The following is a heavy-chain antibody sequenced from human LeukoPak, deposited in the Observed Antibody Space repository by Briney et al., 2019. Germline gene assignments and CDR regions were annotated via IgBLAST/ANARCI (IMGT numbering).Heavy chain of an antibody. CDR1: GFTFSSYS. CDR2: ISSSSSYI. Sequence: AGGSLRLSCAASGFTFSSYSMNWVRQAPGKGLEWVSSISSSSSYIYYADSVKGRFTISRDNSRDTLYLQMNNLRPEDTAMYYCARGTTYTLYGVLTFWGQGTLVTVSS. D-gene: IGHD3-3*01. V-gene: IGHV3-21*01. J-gene: IGHJ4*02. CDR3: ARGTTYTLYGVLTF.